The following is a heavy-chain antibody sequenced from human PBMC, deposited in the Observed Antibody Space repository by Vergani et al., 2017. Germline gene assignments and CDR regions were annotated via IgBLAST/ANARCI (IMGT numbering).Heavy chain of an antibody. V-gene: IGHV3-21*01. Sequence: EVQRVESGGGLVKPGGSLRLSCTASGFTLNIYSMNWVRQAPGKGLECVSGISSTSDHIYHADALKGRFTISRDNAKNSIFLHMNNLRADDTAVYYCARDRLSSDAIVRWGQGTEVTVSS. J-gene: IGHJ3*01. CDR1: GFTLNIYS. D-gene: IGHD6-6*01. CDR3: ARDRLSSDAIVR. CDR2: ISSTSDHI.